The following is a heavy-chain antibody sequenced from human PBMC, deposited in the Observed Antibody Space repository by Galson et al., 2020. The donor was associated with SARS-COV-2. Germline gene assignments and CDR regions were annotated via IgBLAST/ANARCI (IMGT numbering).Heavy chain of an antibody. CDR2: IDPSDSYT. CDR3: ARLTKYQLLRRTDTKGYWYFDL. Sequence: HGESLKISCKGSGYSFTSYWISWVRQMPGKGLEWMGRIDPSDSYTNYSPSFQGHVTISADKSISTAYLQWSSLKASDTAMYYCARLTKYQLLRRTDTKGYWYFDLWGRGTLVTVSS. CDR1: GYSFTSYW. V-gene: IGHV5-10-1*01. D-gene: IGHD2-2*01. J-gene: IGHJ2*01.